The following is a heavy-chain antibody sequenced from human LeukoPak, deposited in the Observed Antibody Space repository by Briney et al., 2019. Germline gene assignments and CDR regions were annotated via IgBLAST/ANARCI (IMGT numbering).Heavy chain of an antibody. D-gene: IGHD6-6*01. CDR3: ARAPTIAARPFPDY. J-gene: IGHJ4*02. CDR1: GYTFTSYG. V-gene: IGHV1-18*01. Sequence: GASVKVSCKASGYTFTSYGISWVRQAPRQRLEWMGWISAYNGNTNYAQKLQGRVTMTTDTSTSTAYMELRSLRSDDTAVYYCARAPTIAARPFPDYWGQGTLVTVSS. CDR2: ISAYNGNT.